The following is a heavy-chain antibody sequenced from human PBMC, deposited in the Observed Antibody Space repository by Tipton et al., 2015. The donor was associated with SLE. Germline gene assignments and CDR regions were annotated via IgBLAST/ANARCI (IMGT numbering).Heavy chain of an antibody. CDR3: AGAWQGYCSGGTCYVLDY. Sequence: TLSLTCTVSGGSLSGYWWSWIRQSPGKGLEWIGEIYPTGRTDYNPSLMSRVTISVDTSQNQFSLRLTSVTAADTAVYYCAGAWQGYCSGGTCYVLDYWGQGTLVTVSS. CDR2: IYPTGRT. V-gene: IGHV4-34*01. CDR1: GGSLSGYW. D-gene: IGHD2-15*01. J-gene: IGHJ4*02.